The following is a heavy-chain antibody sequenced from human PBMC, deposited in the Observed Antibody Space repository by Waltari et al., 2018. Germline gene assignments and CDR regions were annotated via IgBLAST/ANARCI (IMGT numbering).Heavy chain of an antibody. Sequence: QLQLQESGPGLVKPSETLSLTCTVSGGSISSSSYYWGWIRQPPGKGLEWIGSIYYIWSTYYNPSLKSRVTISVDTSKNQFSLKLSSVTAADTAVYYCARDTAMVTVYFDYWGQGTLVTVSS. CDR2: IYYIWST. J-gene: IGHJ4*02. CDR3: ARDTAMVTVYFDY. D-gene: IGHD5-18*01. CDR1: GGSISSSSYY. V-gene: IGHV4-39*07.